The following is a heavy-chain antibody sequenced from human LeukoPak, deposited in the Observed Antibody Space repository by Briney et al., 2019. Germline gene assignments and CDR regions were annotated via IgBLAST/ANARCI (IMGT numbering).Heavy chain of an antibody. J-gene: IGHJ4*02. V-gene: IGHV3-74*01. CDR2: INSDGSST. Sequence: PGGSLRLSCAASGFTFSRFWMHWVRQAPGKGLVWVSRINSDGSSTNYADSVKGRFTISRDNAKNTLYLQMNSLRAEDTAVYYCARAYYDYVWGSYRLLDYWGQGTLVTVSS. D-gene: IGHD3-16*02. CDR3: ARAYYDYVWGSYRLLDY. CDR1: GFTFSRFW.